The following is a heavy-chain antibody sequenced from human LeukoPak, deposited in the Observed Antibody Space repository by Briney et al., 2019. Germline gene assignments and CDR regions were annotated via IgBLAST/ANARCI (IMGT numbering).Heavy chain of an antibody. V-gene: IGHV3-48*01. CDR2: ISSSSRTI. CDR3: ARLFWNGYYPISFDHYYGMDV. CDR1: GFTFDTYS. Sequence: GGSLRLSCAASGFTFDTYSMAWVRQAPGKGLEWISCISSSSRTIYYADSVKGRFTISRDNAKNSLSVQMTTLRAEDTAVYYCARLFWNGYYPISFDHYYGMDVWGQGTTVTVSS. J-gene: IGHJ6*02. D-gene: IGHD3-3*01.